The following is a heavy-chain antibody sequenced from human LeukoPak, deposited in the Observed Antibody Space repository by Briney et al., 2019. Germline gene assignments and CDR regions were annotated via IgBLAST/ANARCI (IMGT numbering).Heavy chain of an antibody. V-gene: IGHV4-59*01. CDR2: IYYSGST. CDR1: GGSISSYY. D-gene: IGHD6-19*01. Sequence: SETLSLTCTVSGGSISSYYWSWIRQPPGKGLEWIGDIYYSGSTNYNPSLKSRVTISVDTSKNQFSLKLSSVTAADTAVYYCARELAVAGVFDYWGQGTLVTVSS. J-gene: IGHJ4*02. CDR3: ARELAVAGVFDY.